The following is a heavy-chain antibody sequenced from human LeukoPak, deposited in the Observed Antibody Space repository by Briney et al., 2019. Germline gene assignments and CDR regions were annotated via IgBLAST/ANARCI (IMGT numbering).Heavy chain of an antibody. D-gene: IGHD5-12*01. V-gene: IGHV4-61*02. CDR1: GGSISSGSYY. Sequence: PSETLSLTCTVSGGSISSGSYYWSWIRQPAGKGLEWIGRIYTSGSTNYNPSLKSRVTISVDTSKNQFSLKLSSVTAADTAVYYCARGDSGYDGPWGTHGWFDPWGQGTLVTVSS. CDR2: IYTSGST. CDR3: ARGDSGYDGPWGTHGWFDP. J-gene: IGHJ5*02.